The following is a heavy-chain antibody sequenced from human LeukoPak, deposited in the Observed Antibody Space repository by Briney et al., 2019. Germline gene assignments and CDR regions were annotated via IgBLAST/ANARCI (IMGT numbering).Heavy chain of an antibody. CDR1: GYSFTSYW. J-gene: IGHJ3*02. Sequence: GESLQISCQGAGYSFTSYWIGWGRRMPGKGGGGMGIIYPGDSDTRYSPSFQGQVTISADKSISTAYLQWSSLKASDTAMYYCARQAAVIHAFDIWGQGTMVTVSS. CDR2: IYPGDSDT. D-gene: IGHD3-16*02. V-gene: IGHV5-51*01. CDR3: ARQAAVIHAFDI.